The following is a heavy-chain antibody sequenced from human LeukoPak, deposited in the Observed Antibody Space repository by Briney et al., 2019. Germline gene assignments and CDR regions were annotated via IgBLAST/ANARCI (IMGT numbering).Heavy chain of an antibody. J-gene: IGHJ4*02. CDR1: GGSISSSSYY. Sequence: SETLSLTCTVSGGSISSSSYYWGWIRQPPGKGLEWIASIYYSGSTYYNPSLKSRVTISVDTSKNQFSLKLSSVTAADTAVYYCASARTSSRSWFTFDYWGQGILVTVSS. CDR2: IYYSGST. CDR3: ASARTSSRSWFTFDY. D-gene: IGHD6-13*01. V-gene: IGHV4-39*01.